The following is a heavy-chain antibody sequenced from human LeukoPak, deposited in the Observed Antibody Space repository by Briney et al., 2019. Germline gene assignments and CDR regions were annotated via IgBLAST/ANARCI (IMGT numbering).Heavy chain of an antibody. CDR1: GFTFSSYW. V-gene: IGHV3-7*01. CDR3: TRGRAEAAGGTEFDI. CDR2: VKPDGSEK. J-gene: IGHJ3*02. D-gene: IGHD6-13*01. Sequence: GGSLRLSCAASGFTFSSYWMTWVRQALGKGLEWVAHVKPDGSEKSYVDSVKGRFTISRDNSKNTLYLQMNSLRAEDTAVYYCTRGRAEAAGGTEFDIWGQGTMVTVSS.